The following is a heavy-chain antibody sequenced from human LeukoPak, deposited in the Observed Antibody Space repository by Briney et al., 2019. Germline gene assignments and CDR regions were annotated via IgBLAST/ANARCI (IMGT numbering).Heavy chain of an antibody. J-gene: IGHJ4*02. CDR3: ARARGSRDIVVVPAAHFDY. CDR1: GFTFSDYY. Sequence: GGSLRLSCAASGFTFSDYYMSWIRQAPGKGLEWVSYISSSGSTIYYADSVKGRFTISRDNAKNSLYLQMNSLRAEDTAVYYCARARGSRDIVVVPAAHFDYWGQGTLVTVSS. D-gene: IGHD2-2*01. V-gene: IGHV3-11*01. CDR2: ISSSGSTI.